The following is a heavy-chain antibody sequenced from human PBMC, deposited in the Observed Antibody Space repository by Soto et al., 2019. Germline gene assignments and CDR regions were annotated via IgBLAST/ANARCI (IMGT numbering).Heavy chain of an antibody. CDR2: ISYDGNDK. Sequence: PGGSLRLSCVASGFTFSSYGMHWVRQAPGKGLEWVAVISYDGNDKYYADSVKGRFTISRDVSKNTLYLQMNSLRAEDTAVYYCAKDRARTFDYWGQGTLVTVSS. CDR3: AKDRARTFDY. CDR1: GFTFSSYG. V-gene: IGHV3-30*18. J-gene: IGHJ4*02.